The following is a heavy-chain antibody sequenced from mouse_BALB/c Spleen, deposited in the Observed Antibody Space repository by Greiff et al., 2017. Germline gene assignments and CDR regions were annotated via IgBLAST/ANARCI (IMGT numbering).Heavy chain of an antibody. CDR2: IWAGGST. CDR3: ARDGYYGSRHYAMDY. Sequence: QVQLQQSGPGLVAPSQSLSITCTVSGFSLTSYGVHWVRQPPGKGLEWLGVIWAGGSTNYNSALMSRLSISKDNSKSQVFLKMNSLQTDDTAMYYCARDGYYGSRHYAMDYWGQGTSVTVSS. CDR1: GFSLTSYG. D-gene: IGHD1-1*01. J-gene: IGHJ4*01. V-gene: IGHV2-9*02.